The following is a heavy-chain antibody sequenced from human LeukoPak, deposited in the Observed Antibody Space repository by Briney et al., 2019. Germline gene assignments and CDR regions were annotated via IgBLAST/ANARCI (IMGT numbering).Heavy chain of an antibody. Sequence: GGSLRLSCAASGFTFSSYAMSWVRQAPGKGLEWVSAISGSGGSTYYADSVKGRFTTSRDNSKNTLYLQMNSLRAEDTAVYYCAKDQDIVVVTAFKYWGQGTLVTVSS. J-gene: IGHJ4*02. D-gene: IGHD2-21*02. CDR3: AKDQDIVVVTAFKY. V-gene: IGHV3-23*01. CDR2: ISGSGGST. CDR1: GFTFSSYA.